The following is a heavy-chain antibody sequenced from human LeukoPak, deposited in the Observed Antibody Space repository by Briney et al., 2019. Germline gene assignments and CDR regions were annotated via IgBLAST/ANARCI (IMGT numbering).Heavy chain of an antibody. CDR1: GGSISSGGYY. J-gene: IGHJ4*02. CDR2: IYHSGST. CDR3: ARGRRSSGWSGIELYFDY. D-gene: IGHD6-19*01. V-gene: IGHV4-30-2*01. Sequence: SETLSLTCTVSGGSISSGGYYWSWIRQPPGKGLEWIGYIYHSGSTYYNPSLKSRVTISVDRSKNQFSLKLSSVTAADTAVYYCARGRRSSGWSGIELYFDYWGQGTLVTVSS.